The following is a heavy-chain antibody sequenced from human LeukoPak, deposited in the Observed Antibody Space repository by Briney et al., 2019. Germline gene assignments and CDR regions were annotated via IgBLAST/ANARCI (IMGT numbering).Heavy chain of an antibody. J-gene: IGHJ4*02. V-gene: IGHV3-23*01. D-gene: IGHD3-10*01. Sequence: GGSLRLSCAASGFTFSSYALTWVRQAPGKGLEWVSAIVGSGGSTYYADSVKGRFTISRDNSKNTLYLQMNSLRAEDTAVYYCAKDRGVGEDFDYWGQGTLVTVSS. CDR2: IVGSGGST. CDR1: GFTFSSYA. CDR3: AKDRGVGEDFDY.